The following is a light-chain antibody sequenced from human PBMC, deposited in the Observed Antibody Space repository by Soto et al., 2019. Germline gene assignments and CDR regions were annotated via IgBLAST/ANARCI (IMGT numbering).Light chain of an antibody. CDR1: ESVSTN. V-gene: IGKV3-20*01. CDR3: HQYGNSPGT. Sequence: EIVLTQSPATLSLSPGKRATLSCRASESVSTNLAWYQQKAGQAPRLLIYGASTRATGISDRFSGSGSGTDFTLTISRLEPEDFAVYYCHQYGNSPGTFGQGTRLEI. CDR2: GAS. J-gene: IGKJ5*01.